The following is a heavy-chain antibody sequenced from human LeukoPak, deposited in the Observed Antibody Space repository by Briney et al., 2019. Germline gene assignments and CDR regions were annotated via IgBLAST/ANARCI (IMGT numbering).Heavy chain of an antibody. CDR3: ARKGTVTTLFDY. J-gene: IGHJ4*02. V-gene: IGHV6-1*01. Sequence: SQTLSLTCAISGDSVSSNSAAWNWIRQSPSRGLEWLGRTYYRSKWISDYAVSVKSRMTINADTSKNQFSLQVNSVTPEDTAVYYCARKGTVTTLFDYWGQGILVTVSS. CDR1: GDSVSSNSAA. CDR2: TYYRSKWIS. D-gene: IGHD1/OR15-1a*01.